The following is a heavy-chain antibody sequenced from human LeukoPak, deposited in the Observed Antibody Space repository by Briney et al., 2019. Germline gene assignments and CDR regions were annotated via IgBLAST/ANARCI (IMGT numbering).Heavy chain of an antibody. CDR3: ARITMIVVADAFDI. CDR2: IYHSGST. D-gene: IGHD3-22*01. V-gene: IGHV4-30-2*01. Sequence: TLSLTCAVSGGSISSGGYSWCWIRQPPGKGLEWIGYIYHSGSTYYNPSLKSRVTISVDRSKNQFSLKLSSVTAADTAVYYCARITMIVVADAFDIWGQGTMVTVSS. CDR1: GGSISSGGYS. J-gene: IGHJ3*02.